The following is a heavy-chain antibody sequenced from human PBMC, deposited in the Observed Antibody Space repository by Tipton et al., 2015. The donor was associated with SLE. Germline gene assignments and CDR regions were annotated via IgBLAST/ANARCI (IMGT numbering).Heavy chain of an antibody. Sequence: RSLRLSCAASGFTFRDYGMHWVRQAPGMGLEWVAFISYDGSNEYYGDSVKGRFTISRDNSKNKVFLQMISLGVEDTAVYYCAKEQYSGYDLDVWGKGTTVTASS. V-gene: IGHV3-30*18. CDR3: AKEQYSGYDLDV. J-gene: IGHJ6*03. CDR1: GFTFRDYG. CDR2: ISYDGSNE. D-gene: IGHD5-12*01.